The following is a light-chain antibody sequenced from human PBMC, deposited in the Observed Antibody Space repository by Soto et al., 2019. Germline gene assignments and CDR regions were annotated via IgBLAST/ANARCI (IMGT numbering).Light chain of an antibody. CDR2: DAS. CDR3: QQYKSYST. Sequence: MTQSPSTLSASVGDRVTLTCRASQSLNSRLAWYQQRPGKAPKLLIYDASTLESGVPSRFSGSGSGTEFTLTINNLQPDDLATYICQQYKSYSTFGRGTKVEIK. J-gene: IGKJ1*01. CDR1: QSLNSR. V-gene: IGKV1-5*01.